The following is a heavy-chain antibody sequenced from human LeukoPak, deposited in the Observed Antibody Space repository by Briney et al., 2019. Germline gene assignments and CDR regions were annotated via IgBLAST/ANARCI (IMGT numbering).Heavy chain of an antibody. J-gene: IGHJ4*02. CDR2: IGPTGSDR. CDR1: GLTFSTSG. D-gene: IGHD1-14*01. Sequence: GGTLRLSCTASGLTFSTSGFNWVRQAPGKGLEWVASIGPTGSDRYHADSIKGRFTISRDNANNFLYLQMNSLRAEDTAVYYCATETNGRHYDYWGQGTLLTVSS. CDR3: ATETNGRHYDY. V-gene: IGHV3-21*06.